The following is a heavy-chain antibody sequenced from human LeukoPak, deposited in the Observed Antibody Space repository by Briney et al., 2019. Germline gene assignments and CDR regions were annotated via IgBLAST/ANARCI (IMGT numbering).Heavy chain of an antibody. Sequence: PGRSLRLSCAASGFTFSSYGMNWVRQAPGKGLEWVAVIWYDGSNKYYADSVKGRFTISRDNSKNTLYLQMSSLRAEDTAVYCCARSTTVVTPRGGFDYWGQGTLVTVSS. V-gene: IGHV3-33*01. J-gene: IGHJ4*02. CDR1: GFTFSSYG. CDR2: IWYDGSNK. D-gene: IGHD4-23*01. CDR3: ARSTTVVTPRGGFDY.